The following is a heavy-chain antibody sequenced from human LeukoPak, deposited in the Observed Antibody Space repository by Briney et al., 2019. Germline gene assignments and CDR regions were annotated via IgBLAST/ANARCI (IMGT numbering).Heavy chain of an antibody. CDR1: GFTFSGYS. J-gene: IGHJ4*02. CDR2: ISSSSSYI. CDR3: ARDRARSSSWYGSGDY. D-gene: IGHD6-13*01. Sequence: GGSLRLSCAASGFTFSGYSMNWVRQAPGKGLEWVSSISSSSSYIYYADSVKGRFTISRDNAKNSLYLQMNSLRAEDTAVYYCARDRARSSSWYGSGDYWGQGTLVTVSS. V-gene: IGHV3-21*01.